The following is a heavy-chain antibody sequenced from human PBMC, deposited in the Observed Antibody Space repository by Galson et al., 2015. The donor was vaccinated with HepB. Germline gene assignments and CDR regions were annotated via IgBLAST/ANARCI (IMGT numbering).Heavy chain of an antibody. J-gene: IGHJ3*02. Sequence: SLRLSCAASGFTFSSYAMSWVRQAPGKGLEWVSAISGSGGSTYYADSVKGRFTISRDNSKNTLYLQMNSLRAEDTAVYYCAKSMNQWLVRGPFFDIWGQGTMVTVSS. CDR1: GFTFSSYA. V-gene: IGHV3-23*01. CDR2: ISGSGGST. CDR3: AKSMNQWLVRGPFFDI. D-gene: IGHD6-19*01.